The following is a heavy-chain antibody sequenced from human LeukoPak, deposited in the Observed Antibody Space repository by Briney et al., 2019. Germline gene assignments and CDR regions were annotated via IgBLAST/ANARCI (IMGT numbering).Heavy chain of an antibody. V-gene: IGHV1-18*01. Sequence: GASVKVSCKASGYTFTSYGISWVRQAPGQGLEWMGWISVYNGNTNNAQKLQGRVTITTDTSTSTAYMELRSLRSDDTAVYYCARVYNYYDTSGYYLGNYFDHWGRGTLVTVSS. CDR2: ISVYNGNT. J-gene: IGHJ4*02. CDR1: GYTFTSYG. D-gene: IGHD3-22*01. CDR3: ARVYNYYDTSGYYLGNYFDH.